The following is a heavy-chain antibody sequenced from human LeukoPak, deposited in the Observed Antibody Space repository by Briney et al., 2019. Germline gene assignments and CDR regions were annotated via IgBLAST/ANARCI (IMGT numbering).Heavy chain of an antibody. CDR2: INSDGSST. D-gene: IGHD6-13*01. CDR3: ARDPRITAAGMGAFDI. CDR1: GFTFSSYW. J-gene: IGHJ3*02. V-gene: IGHV3-74*01. Sequence: PGGSLRLSCAASGFTFSSYWMRWVRQAPGKGLVWVSRINSDGSSTSYADSVKGRFTISRDNAKNTLYLQMNSLRAEDTVVYYCARDPRITAAGMGAFDIWGQGTMVTVSS.